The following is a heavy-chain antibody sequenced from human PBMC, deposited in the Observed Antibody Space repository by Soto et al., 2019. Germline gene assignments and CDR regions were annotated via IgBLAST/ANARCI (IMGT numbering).Heavy chain of an antibody. CDR3: ARELGSYYDSSDPCWFDP. D-gene: IGHD3-22*01. J-gene: IGHJ5*02. CDR2: ISSSSSYT. CDR1: GFTFSDYY. Sequence: GGSLRLSCAASGFTFSDYYMSWIRQAPGKGLEWVSYISSSSSYTNYADSVKGRFTISRDNAKNSLYLQMNSLRAEDTAVYYCARELGSYYDSSDPCWFDPWGQGTLVTVSS. V-gene: IGHV3-11*05.